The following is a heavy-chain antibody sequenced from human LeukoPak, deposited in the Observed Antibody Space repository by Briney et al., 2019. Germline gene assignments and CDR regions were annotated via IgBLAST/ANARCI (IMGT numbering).Heavy chain of an antibody. CDR1: GGSIRSTTYY. D-gene: IGHD3-22*01. Sequence: SETLSLTCSVSGGSIRSTTYYWGWICQPPGKGLEWIGSIYYSGNTDYSPSLMSRVTISVDTSKNQYSLNLSSVTAADTAVYFCARPPHFFDTSGPRYYFHYG. V-gene: IGHV4-39*07. CDR3: ARPPHFFDTSGPRYYFHYG. J-gene: IGHJ6*01. CDR2: IYYSGNT.